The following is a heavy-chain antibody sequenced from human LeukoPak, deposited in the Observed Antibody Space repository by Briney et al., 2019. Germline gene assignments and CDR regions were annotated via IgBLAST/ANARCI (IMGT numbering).Heavy chain of an antibody. V-gene: IGHV3-7*01. J-gene: IGHJ2*01. Sequence: GGSLRLSCATSGFTFSRYWMSWARQAPGKGLEWVANIKQDGSEKNYVGSVRGRFTISRDNAKNTLYLQMNSLRAEDTGVYHCARDRPPELGVAGTPRWYFDLWGRGTLVTVSS. D-gene: IGHD6-19*01. CDR1: GFTFSRYW. CDR3: ARDRPPELGVAGTPRWYFDL. CDR2: IKQDGSEK.